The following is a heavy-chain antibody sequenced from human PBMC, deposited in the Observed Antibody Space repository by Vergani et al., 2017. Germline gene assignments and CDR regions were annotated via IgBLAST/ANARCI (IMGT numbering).Heavy chain of an antibody. CDR2: ISYDGSNK. V-gene: IGHV3-30-3*01. J-gene: IGHJ4*02. Sequence: VQLVESGGGLVQPGGSLRLSCAASGFTFSSYAMHWVRQAPGKGLEWVAVISYDGSNKYYADSVKGRFTISRDNSKNTLYLQMNSLRARDTAVYYCAGGPKYQLLLSNWGEGTLVTVSS. CDR1: GFTFSSYA. CDR3: AGGPKYQLLLSN. D-gene: IGHD2-2*01.